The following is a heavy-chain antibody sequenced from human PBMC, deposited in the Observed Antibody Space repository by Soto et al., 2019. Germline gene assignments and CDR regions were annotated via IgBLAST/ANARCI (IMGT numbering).Heavy chain of an antibody. V-gene: IGHV3-23*01. CDR3: AQDSQQRSSGSWFDT. Sequence: PGGSLRLSCAASGFTFSSYAMSWVRQAPGKGLEWVSAISGSGGSTYYADSVKGRFTISRDNSKNTLYLQMNSLRAEDTAVYHCAQDSQQRSSGSWFDTRGQGTLFTVSS. D-gene: IGHD3-10*01. CDR2: ISGSGGST. CDR1: GFTFSSYA. J-gene: IGHJ5*02.